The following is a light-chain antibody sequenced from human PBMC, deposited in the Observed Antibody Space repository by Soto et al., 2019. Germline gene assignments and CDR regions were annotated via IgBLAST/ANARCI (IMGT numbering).Light chain of an antibody. CDR3: QQSYSTPYT. CDR1: QSISSY. J-gene: IGKJ2*01. CDR2: AAS. Sequence: DIQMTQSPSSLSASVGDRVTITCRASQSISSYLNWFQQNPGKAPKLLIYAASSLQSGVPSRFSGSGSGTDFTLTISSLQPEDFATDYCQQSYSTPYTFGQGTKLEIK. V-gene: IGKV1-39*01.